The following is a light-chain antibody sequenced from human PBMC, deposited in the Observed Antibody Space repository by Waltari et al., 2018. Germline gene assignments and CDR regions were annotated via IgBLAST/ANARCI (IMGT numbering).Light chain of an antibody. CDR1: QSVLYSSNNKNY. CDR2: WAS. V-gene: IGKV4-1*01. Sequence: DIVMTQSPDSLAVSPGERAPINCKPSQSVLYSSNNKNYLAWYQQKPGQPPKLLIYWASTRESGVPDRFSGSGSGTDFTLTISSLQAEDVAVYYCQQYYSTPTFGQGTKVEIK. CDR3: QQYYSTPT. J-gene: IGKJ1*01.